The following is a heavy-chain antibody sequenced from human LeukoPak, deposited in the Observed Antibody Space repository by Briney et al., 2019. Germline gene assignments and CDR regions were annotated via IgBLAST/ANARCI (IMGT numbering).Heavy chain of an antibody. CDR1: GGSVSSSGYS. V-gene: IGHV4-61*08. Sequence: TSETLSLTCTVSGGSVSSSGYSWNWIRQSQGKTLEWIGYTYYSGRTSYNPSLKSRVIISLATSKNQFSLRLTSVTAADTAVYYCALRRLTSAQIIEDNWFDPWGQGTLVTVSS. CDR2: TYYSGRT. J-gene: IGHJ5*02. CDR3: ALRRLTSAQIIEDNWFDP. D-gene: IGHD2/OR15-2a*01.